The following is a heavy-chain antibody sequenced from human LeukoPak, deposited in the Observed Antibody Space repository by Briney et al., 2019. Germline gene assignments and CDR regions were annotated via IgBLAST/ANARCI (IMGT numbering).Heavy chain of an antibody. V-gene: IGHV4-34*01. CDR2: INHSGST. CDR3: ARHRRYYYGSGILGGWFDP. J-gene: IGHJ5*02. Sequence: SETLSLTCAVYGGSLSGYYWSWIRQPPGKGLEWIGEINHSGSTNYNPSLKSRVTISVDTSKNQFSLKLSSVTAADTAVYYCARHRRYYYGSGILGGWFDPWGQGTLVTVSS. D-gene: IGHD3-10*01. CDR1: GGSLSGYY.